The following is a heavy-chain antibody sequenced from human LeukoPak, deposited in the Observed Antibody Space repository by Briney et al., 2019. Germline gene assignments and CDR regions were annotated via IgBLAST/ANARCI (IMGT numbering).Heavy chain of an antibody. V-gene: IGHV3-74*01. D-gene: IGHD3-22*01. Sequence: GGSLRLSCAASGFTFSSYWMHWVRQAPGKGLVWVSRISTDGSSTTYADSVKGRFTIPRDNVKNTLFLQMNGLRAEDTAVYYCARDEGDTSGHFSNRPYYFDYWGRGTLVTVSS. CDR1: GFTFSSYW. J-gene: IGHJ4*02. CDR3: ARDEGDTSGHFSNRPYYFDY. CDR2: ISTDGSST.